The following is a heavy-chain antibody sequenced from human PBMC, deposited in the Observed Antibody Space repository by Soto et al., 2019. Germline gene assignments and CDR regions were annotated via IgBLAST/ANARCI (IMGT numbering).Heavy chain of an antibody. J-gene: IGHJ4*02. D-gene: IGHD3-9*01. V-gene: IGHV4-59*08. CDR2: IYYRGNT. CDR3: ARHPGYYDILTGYTTYYFDY. CDR1: GGSIGTYY. Sequence: SETLSLTCTVSGGSIGTYYWIWIRQPPGKGLEWIGYIYYRGNTDYNPSLKSRVTISLDTPKNQFSLKLSSVTAADTAVYYCARHPGYYDILTGYTTYYFDYXGQGILVTVS.